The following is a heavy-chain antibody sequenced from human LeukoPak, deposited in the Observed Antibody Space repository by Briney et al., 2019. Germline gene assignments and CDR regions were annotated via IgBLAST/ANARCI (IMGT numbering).Heavy chain of an antibody. CDR1: SYTFTRYG. J-gene: IGHJ4*02. CDR2: ISGSNGNT. Sequence: ASVKVSCKASSYTFTRYGISWVRQAPGQGLEWMGWISGSNGNTNYAQKFQGRVSMTADTSTSTAYMELSRLRSDDTAVYYCARELYDILTGYYSVPNYWGQGTLVTVSS. CDR3: ARELYDILTGYYSVPNY. D-gene: IGHD3-9*01. V-gene: IGHV1-18*01.